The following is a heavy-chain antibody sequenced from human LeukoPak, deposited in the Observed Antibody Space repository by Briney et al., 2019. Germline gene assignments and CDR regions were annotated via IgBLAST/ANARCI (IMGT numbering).Heavy chain of an antibody. V-gene: IGHV4-34*01. CDR1: GGSFSGYY. D-gene: IGHD3-10*01. J-gene: IGHJ4*02. CDR2: INHSGST. CDR3: ARGKNYYGSGSYIDY. Sequence: SETLSLTCAVYGGSFSGYYWSWIRQPPGKGLEWSGEINHSGSTNYNPSLKSRVTISVDTSKNQFSLKLSSVTAADTAVYYCARGKNYYGSGSYIDYWGQGTLVTVSS.